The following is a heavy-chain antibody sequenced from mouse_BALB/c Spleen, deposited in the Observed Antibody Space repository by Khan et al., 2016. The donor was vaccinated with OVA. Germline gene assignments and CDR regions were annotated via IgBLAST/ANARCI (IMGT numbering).Heavy chain of an antibody. CDR2: IRNKSNNYAT. CDR3: VRQCYGYSWFVY. V-gene: IGHV10-1*02. D-gene: IGHD2-2*01. J-gene: IGHJ3*01. CDR1: GFTFNTYD. Sequence: EVQLVESGGGLVQPKGSLKVSCAASGFTFNTYDMNWARQAPGKGLEWVARIRNKSNNYATYYADSVRDRFTNSRDDSQSMLYLKINNVKTEDTAMYYCVRQCYGYSWFVYWRQGTLVTVSA.